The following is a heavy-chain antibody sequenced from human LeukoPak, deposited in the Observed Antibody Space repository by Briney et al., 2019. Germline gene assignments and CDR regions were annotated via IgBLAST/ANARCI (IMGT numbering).Heavy chain of an antibody. CDR2: IYHSGST. J-gene: IGHJ4*02. CDR1: GYSISSGYY. CDR3: ARGWDSSGWYILFGY. Sequence: PPETLSLTCAVPGYSISSGYYWGWIRQPPGKGLEWIGSIYHSGSTYYNPSLKSRVTISVDTSKNQFSLKLSSVTAADTAVYYCARGWDSSGWYILFGYWGQGTLVTVSS. V-gene: IGHV4-38-2*01. D-gene: IGHD6-19*01.